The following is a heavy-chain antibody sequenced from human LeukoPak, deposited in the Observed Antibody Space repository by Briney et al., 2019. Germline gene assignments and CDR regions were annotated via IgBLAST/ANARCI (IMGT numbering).Heavy chain of an antibody. Sequence: ASVKVSCKASAYTFTRYGISWGRQAPGQGLEWMGWHSTDNGDTNYAQKFQGRVTMTTDTSTTTAHMELRSLTSDDTAIYSCSRHGGIGPKRDYFDYWGPGTLVTVSS. CDR2: HSTDNGDT. CDR1: AYTFTRYG. V-gene: IGHV1-18*01. J-gene: IGHJ4*02. CDR3: SRHGGIGPKRDYFDY. D-gene: IGHD3-16*01.